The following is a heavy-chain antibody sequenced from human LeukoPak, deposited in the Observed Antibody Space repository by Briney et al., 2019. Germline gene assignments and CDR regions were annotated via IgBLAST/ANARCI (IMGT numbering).Heavy chain of an antibody. V-gene: IGHV1-69*05. Sequence: LVKVSCKASGGTFSSYAISWVRQAPGQGLEWMGGIIPIFGTANYAQKFQGRVTITTDESTSTAYMELSSLRSEDTAVYYCARGSTVTTFVVDIWGQGTMVTVSS. J-gene: IGHJ3*02. CDR1: GGTFSSYA. CDR3: ARGSTVTTFVVDI. D-gene: IGHD4-17*01. CDR2: IIPIFGTA.